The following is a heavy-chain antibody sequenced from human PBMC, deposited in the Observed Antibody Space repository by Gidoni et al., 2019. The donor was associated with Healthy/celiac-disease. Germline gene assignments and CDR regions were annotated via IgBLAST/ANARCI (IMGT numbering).Heavy chain of an antibody. CDR2: ISYDGSNK. J-gene: IGHJ5*02. D-gene: IGHD3-22*01. CDR1: GFTFSSYA. CDR3: ARARDYYDSSGYYYWFDP. V-gene: IGHV3-30-3*01. Sequence: QVQLVESGGGVVQPGRSLRLSCAASGFTFSSYAMHWVRQAPGKGLEWVAVISYDGSNKYYADSVKGRFTISRDNSKNTLYLQMNSLRAEDTAVYYCARARDYYDSSGYYYWFDPWGQGTLVTVSS.